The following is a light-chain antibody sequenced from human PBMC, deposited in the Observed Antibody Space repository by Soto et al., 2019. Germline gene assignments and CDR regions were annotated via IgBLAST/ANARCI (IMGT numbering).Light chain of an antibody. J-gene: IGKJ1*01. Sequence: EIVLTQSPGTLSLSPGERATLSCRASQSVSSISLAWYQQKPGQAPRLLIYGASSRATGIPDRFSGSGSGTDFTLTISRLEPEDSAVYYCQQYGTSPWTFGQGTKVESK. V-gene: IGKV3-20*01. CDR3: QQYGTSPWT. CDR2: GAS. CDR1: QSVSSIS.